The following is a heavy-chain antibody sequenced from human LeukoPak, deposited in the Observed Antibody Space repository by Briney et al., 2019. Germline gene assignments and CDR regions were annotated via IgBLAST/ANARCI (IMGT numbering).Heavy chain of an antibody. Sequence: GGSLRLSCAASGFTFSSYAMTRVRQAPGKGLEWVSAISDRRGDTYYGDSVKGRFTISRDNSKNTLYLQMNSLGAEDTAVYYCAKGYRGNYDYWGQGTLVTVSS. V-gene: IGHV3-23*01. J-gene: IGHJ4*02. CDR1: GFTFSSYA. D-gene: IGHD1-26*01. CDR3: AKGYRGNYDY. CDR2: ISDRRGDT.